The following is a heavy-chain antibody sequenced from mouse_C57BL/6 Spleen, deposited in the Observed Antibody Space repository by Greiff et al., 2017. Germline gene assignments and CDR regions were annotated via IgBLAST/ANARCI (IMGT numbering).Heavy chain of an antibody. CDR1: GFAFSSSW. CDR3: ARYLDGYYYAMDY. V-gene: IGHV1-80*01. J-gene: IGHJ4*01. CDR2: IHPGDGDT. Sequence: LQQSGASVMIPGNASGFAFSSSWMNWVKQRPGKGLEWIEQIHPGDGDTNYNGKFKGKATLTADKASSTAYMQLSSLTSEDSAVYFCARYLDGYYYAMDYWGQGTSVTVSS.